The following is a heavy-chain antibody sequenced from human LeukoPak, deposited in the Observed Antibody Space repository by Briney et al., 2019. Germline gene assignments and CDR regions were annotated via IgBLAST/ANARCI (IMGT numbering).Heavy chain of an antibody. V-gene: IGHV3-30*18. CDR2: ISYDGSNK. D-gene: IGHD1-14*01. CDR3: AKSVNPDAFYI. J-gene: IGHJ3*02. CDR1: GFTFSSYG. Sequence: PGGSLRLSCAASGFTFSSYGMHWVRQAPGKGLEWVAVISYDGSNKYYADSVKGRFTISRDNSKNTLYMQMNSLRAEDTAVYYCAKSVNPDAFYIWGQGTMVTVSS.